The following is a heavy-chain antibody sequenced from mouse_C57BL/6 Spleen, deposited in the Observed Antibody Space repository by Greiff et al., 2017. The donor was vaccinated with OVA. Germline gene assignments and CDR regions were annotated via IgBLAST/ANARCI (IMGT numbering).Heavy chain of an antibody. CDR2: LYPGSGNT. J-gene: IGHJ1*03. V-gene: IGHV1-76*01. D-gene: IGHD1-1*01. Sequence: QVQLKESGAELVRPGASVKLSCKASGYTFTDYYINWVKQRPGQGLEWIARLYPGSGNTYYNEKFKGKATLTAEKSSSTAYMQLSSLTSEDSAVYFCARSGLYYGSSLWYFDVWGTGTTVTVSS. CDR3: ARSGLYYGSSLWYFDV. CDR1: GYTFTDYY.